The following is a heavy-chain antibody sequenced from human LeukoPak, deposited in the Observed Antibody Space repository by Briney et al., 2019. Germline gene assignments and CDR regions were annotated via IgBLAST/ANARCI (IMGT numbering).Heavy chain of an antibody. CDR2: IKQDGSEK. J-gene: IGHJ3*02. Sequence: GGSLRLSCAASGFTFSSYWMSWVRQAPGKGLEWVAIIKQDGSEKYYVDSVKGRFTISRDNAKNSLYLQMNSLRAEDTAVYYCARFMDSSSWGAHDAFDIWGQGTMVTVSS. CDR3: ARFMDSSSWGAHDAFDI. D-gene: IGHD6-6*01. V-gene: IGHV3-7*01. CDR1: GFTFSSYW.